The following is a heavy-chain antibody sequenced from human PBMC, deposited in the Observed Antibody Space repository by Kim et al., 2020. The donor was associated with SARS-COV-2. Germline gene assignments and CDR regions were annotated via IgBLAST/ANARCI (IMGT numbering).Heavy chain of an antibody. V-gene: IGHV3-33*01. CDR1: GFTFSSYG. CDR3: ARDMAAAPSYYFDY. Sequence: GGSLRLSCAASGFTFSSYGMHWVRQAPGKGLEWVAVIWYDGSNKYYADSVKGRFTISRDNSKNTLYLQMNSLRAEDTAVYYCARDMAAAPSYYFDYWGQGTLVTVSS. CDR2: IWYDGSNK. J-gene: IGHJ4*02. D-gene: IGHD2-15*01.